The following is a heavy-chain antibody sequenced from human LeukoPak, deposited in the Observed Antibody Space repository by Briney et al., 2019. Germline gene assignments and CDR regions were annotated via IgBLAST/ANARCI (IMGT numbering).Heavy chain of an antibody. V-gene: IGHV1-18*04. CDR3: ARDHWRGLTTVTAYGMDV. D-gene: IGHD4-17*01. CDR2: ISVYNGNI. Sequence: ASVKVSCKASGYTFTSYGISWVRQAPGQGLEWMGWISVYNGNINYAPKIQGRVTVTADTSTDTAYIELKSLRSDDTAVYYCARDHWRGLTTVTAYGMDVWGQGTTVTVSS. CDR1: GYTFTSYG. J-gene: IGHJ6*02.